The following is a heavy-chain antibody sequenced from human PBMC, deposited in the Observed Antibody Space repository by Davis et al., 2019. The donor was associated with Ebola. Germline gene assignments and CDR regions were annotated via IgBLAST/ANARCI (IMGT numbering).Heavy chain of an antibody. J-gene: IGHJ4*02. Sequence: GESLKISCAASAFTFSDYYMSWIRQAPGKGLEWVSYISSSSSYTNYADSVKGRFTISRDNAKNSLYLQMNSLRAEDTAVYYCARDLRFWSGFVDYWGQGTLVTVSS. CDR3: ARDLRFWSGFVDY. CDR1: AFTFSDYY. D-gene: IGHD3-3*01. V-gene: IGHV3-11*06. CDR2: ISSSSSYT.